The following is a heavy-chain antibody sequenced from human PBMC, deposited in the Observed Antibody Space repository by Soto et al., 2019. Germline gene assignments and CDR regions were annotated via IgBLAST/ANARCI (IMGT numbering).Heavy chain of an antibody. Sequence: ASVKVSCTASGYTFTSYYMHWVRQAPGQGLEWMGIIKPSGGSTSYAQKFQGRVTMTRDTSTSTVYLQWSSLKASDTAIYYCARGDSTPYYYYGMDVWGQGTTVTVSS. CDR2: IKPSGGST. V-gene: IGHV1-46*01. CDR1: GYTFTSYY. CDR3: ARGDSTPYYYYGMDV. J-gene: IGHJ6*02. D-gene: IGHD4-4*01.